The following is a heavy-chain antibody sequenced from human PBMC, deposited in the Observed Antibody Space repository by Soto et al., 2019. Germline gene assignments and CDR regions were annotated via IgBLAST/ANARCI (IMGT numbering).Heavy chain of an antibody. V-gene: IGHV4-30-4*01. CDR3: ARDGFSSWFDP. D-gene: IGHD3-3*01. CDR2: IYYSGST. J-gene: IGHJ5*02. Sequence: SLTCTVSGDSISSGDYYWSWIRQPPGKGLEWIGYIYYSGSTYYNPSLRSRLTMSIDTSKNQFSLKLSSVTAADTAVYYCARDGFSSWFDPWGQGTLVTVSS. CDR1: GDSISSGDYY.